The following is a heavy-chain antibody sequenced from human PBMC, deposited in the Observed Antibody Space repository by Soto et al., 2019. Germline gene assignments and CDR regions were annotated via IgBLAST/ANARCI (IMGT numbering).Heavy chain of an antibody. V-gene: IGHV4-39*01. Sequence: ASETLSLTCTVSGGSISSSSYYWGWIRQPPGKGLEWIGSIYYSGSTYYNPSLKSRVTISVDTSKNQFSLKLSSVTAADTAVYYCARQCVVVVAATVDYGMDVWGQGTTVTVSS. CDR1: GGSISSSSYY. CDR2: IYYSGST. CDR3: ARQCVVVVAATVDYGMDV. J-gene: IGHJ6*02. D-gene: IGHD2-15*01.